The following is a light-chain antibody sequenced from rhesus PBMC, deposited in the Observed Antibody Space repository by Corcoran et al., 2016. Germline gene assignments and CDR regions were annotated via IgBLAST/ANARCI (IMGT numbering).Light chain of an antibody. CDR1: QSVSSY. V-gene: IGKV3-31*02. J-gene: IGKJ2*01. CDR3: QGTSYLYT. Sequence: EIVMTQSPATLSLSPGETATISCRTSQSVSSYLAWYQQKPWQAPRLVMSGAFSRATGIPDRFSGSGSGTVFTLTISGLEPEDFAVYYCQGTSYLYTFGQGTKVEIK. CDR2: GAF.